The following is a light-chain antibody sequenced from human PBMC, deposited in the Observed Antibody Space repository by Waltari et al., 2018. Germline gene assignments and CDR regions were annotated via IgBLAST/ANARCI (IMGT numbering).Light chain of an antibody. CDR3: QQRGNWPNT. Sequence: ETVMIQSPATLSVSPGERVTLYCSASQSVRNNVAWYQQTFGQAPRLLIYGASSRSTGVPPRFGGSWSGTEFTLTITSLQSEDFAVYYCQQRGNWPNTFGQGTKVEIK. CDR1: QSVRNN. CDR2: GAS. J-gene: IGKJ2*01. V-gene: IGKV3-15*01.